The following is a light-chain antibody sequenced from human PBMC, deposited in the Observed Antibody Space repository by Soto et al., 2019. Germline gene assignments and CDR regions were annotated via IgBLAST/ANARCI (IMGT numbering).Light chain of an antibody. J-gene: IGLJ3*02. CDR1: SSDVGAYNY. V-gene: IGLV2-8*01. CDR2: DVS. Sequence: QSALTQPPSASGSPRQSVTISCTGTSSDVGAYNYVSWYQQHPGKAPKLMIYDVSKRPSGVPYRFSGSKSGNAASLTVSGLQGEDEADYYCSSYAGSSWVFGGGTQLTVL. CDR3: SSYAGSSWV.